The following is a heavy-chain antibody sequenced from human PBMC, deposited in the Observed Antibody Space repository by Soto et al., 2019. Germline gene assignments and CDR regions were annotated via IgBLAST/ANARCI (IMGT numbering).Heavy chain of an antibody. J-gene: IGHJ4*02. CDR2: ISYDGSNK. V-gene: IGHV3-30*18. Sequence: GGSLRLSCAASGFTFSSYGMHWVRQAPGKGLEWVAVISYDGSNKYYADSVKGRFTISRDNSKNTLYLQMNSLRAEDTAVYYCAKDHEGYCSSTSCSTPFDYWGQGTLVTVSS. D-gene: IGHD2-2*01. CDR3: AKDHEGYCSSTSCSTPFDY. CDR1: GFTFSSYG.